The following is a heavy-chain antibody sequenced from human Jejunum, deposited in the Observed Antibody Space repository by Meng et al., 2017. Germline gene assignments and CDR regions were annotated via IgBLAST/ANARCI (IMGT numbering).Heavy chain of an antibody. CDR1: GESFSNYY. J-gene: IGHJ5*02. D-gene: IGHD6-13*01. CDR3: ARRGIATAVVLFDP. V-gene: IGHV4-34*01. Sequence: QLQLLQWGAGLLKPSETLSLTCSVYGESFSNYYWNWIRQAPGKGLEWIGTINYRGNTYYSPSLKSRVTISVDTSKNQFSLKLNSVTAADTALYYCARRGIATAVVLFDPWGQGTLVTVSS. CDR2: INYRGNT.